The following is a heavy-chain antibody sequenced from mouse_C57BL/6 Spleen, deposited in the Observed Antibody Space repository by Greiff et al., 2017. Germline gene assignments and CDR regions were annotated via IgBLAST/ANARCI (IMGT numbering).Heavy chain of an antibody. CDR2: INPNNGGT. CDR3: ARKTDDQMSYYAMDY. Sequence: VQLQQSGPELVKPGASVKISCKASGYTFTDYYMNWVKQSHGKSLEWIGDINPNNGGTSYNQKFKGKATLTVDKSSSTAYMELRSLTSEDSAVYYCARKTDDQMSYYAMDYWGQGTSVTVSS. CDR1: GYTFTDYY. V-gene: IGHV1-26*01. J-gene: IGHJ4*01.